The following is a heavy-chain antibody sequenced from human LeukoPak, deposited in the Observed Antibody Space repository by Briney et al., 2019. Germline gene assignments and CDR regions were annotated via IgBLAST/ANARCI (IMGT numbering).Heavy chain of an antibody. D-gene: IGHD3-10*01. CDR1: GLSFSGSA. Sequence: GGSLRLSCVASGLSFSGSAMHWVRQASGKGLEWVGRIRSKPNNYATAYAASVKGRFTISRDDSRNTAYLQMNSLKTEDTAVYYCTRLLSGTFDYWGQGTLVTVSS. V-gene: IGHV3-73*01. CDR3: TRLLSGTFDY. J-gene: IGHJ4*02. CDR2: IRSKPNNYAT.